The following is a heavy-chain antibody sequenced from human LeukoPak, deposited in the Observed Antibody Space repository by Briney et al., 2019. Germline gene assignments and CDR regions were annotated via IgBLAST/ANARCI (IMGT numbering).Heavy chain of an antibody. D-gene: IGHD1-26*01. CDR2: ISLKNDGSGT. CDR3: ARARSFNWLDP. CDR1: GFTFSTYW. Sequence: PGGSLRLSCVDSGFTFSTYWMHWVRQAPGKGLVWVSHISLKNDGSGTSYADSVKGRFTTSRDNAKNTLYLQMDNLRAEDTAVYHCARARSFNWLDPWGQGTLVTVSS. V-gene: IGHV3-74*01. J-gene: IGHJ5*02.